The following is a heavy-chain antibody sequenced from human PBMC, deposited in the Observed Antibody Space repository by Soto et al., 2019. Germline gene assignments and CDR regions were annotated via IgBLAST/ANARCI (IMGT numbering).Heavy chain of an antibody. V-gene: IGHV3-15*07. CDR1: GFTITNAW. CDR2: IKTNAEGGAT. D-gene: IGHD2-15*01. Sequence: EVQLVESGGGLVKPGGSLSLSCAASGFTITNAWMNWVRQAPGKGLEGVGRIKTNAEGGATDYAAPLKGRFTITRDDSRKTLFMQMNILKTEDTAMYYCTTGSVEGVCGQGATVTVSS. CDR3: TTGSVEGV. J-gene: IGHJ6*02.